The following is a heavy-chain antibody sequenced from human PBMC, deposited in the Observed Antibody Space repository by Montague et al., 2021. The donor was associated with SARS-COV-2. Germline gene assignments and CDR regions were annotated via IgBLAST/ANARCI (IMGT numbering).Heavy chain of an antibody. Sequence: GSLRLSCAASGFTFSSYEMNWLRQAPGKGLEWVSYISSSGITIYYADSVKGRFTISRDNAKNSLYLQMNSLRAEDTAVYYCARDNHYYDTSGYPDYWGQGTLVTVSS. D-gene: IGHD3-22*01. CDR2: ISSSGITI. J-gene: IGHJ4*02. CDR3: ARDNHYYDTSGYPDY. V-gene: IGHV3-48*03. CDR1: GFTFSSYE.